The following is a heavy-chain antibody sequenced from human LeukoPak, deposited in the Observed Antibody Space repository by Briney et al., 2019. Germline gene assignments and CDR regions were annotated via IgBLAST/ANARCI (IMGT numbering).Heavy chain of an antibody. Sequence: PSETLSLTCAVYGGSFSGXXXXXXXXPXXXXLXXXXXXXXXGXXNXXXSXXXXXXXSXXXXKNQFSLKLSSVTAADTAVYYCARVITMIVVVPDYFDYWGQGTLVTVSS. CDR3: ARVITMIVVVPDYFDY. V-gene: IGHV4-34*01. D-gene: IGHD3-22*01. J-gene: IGHJ4*02. CDR2: XXXXGXX. CDR1: GGSFSGXX.